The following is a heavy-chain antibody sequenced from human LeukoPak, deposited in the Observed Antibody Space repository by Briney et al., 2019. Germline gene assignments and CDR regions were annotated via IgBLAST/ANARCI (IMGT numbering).Heavy chain of an antibody. CDR2: ISYDGNNK. CDR3: ARDLVGGWDDSSGYYYGYFDY. J-gene: IGHJ4*02. D-gene: IGHD3-22*01. Sequence: PGRSLRLSCAASGFTFAIYAMHWVRQAPGKGLEWVAVISYDGNNKYYADSVKGRFTISRDNSKNTLYLQMNSLRAEDTAVYYCARDLVGGWDDSSGYYYGYFDYWDQGTLVTVSS. CDR1: GFTFAIYA. V-gene: IGHV3-30-3*01.